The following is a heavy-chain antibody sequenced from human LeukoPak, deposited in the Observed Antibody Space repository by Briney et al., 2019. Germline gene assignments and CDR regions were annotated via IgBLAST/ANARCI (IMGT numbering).Heavy chain of an antibody. D-gene: IGHD5-12*01. J-gene: IGHJ4*02. V-gene: IGHV3-11*04. CDR1: GFTFGDYY. CDR2: ISGSGSAT. Sequence: GGSLRLSCAASGFTFGDYYMTWIRQAPGKGLEWISCISGSGSATHYADSLKGRFTISRDNSKNTLYLQMNSLRAEDTAVYYCANWGGGYSGYDLDYWGQGTLVTVSS. CDR3: ANWGGGYSGYDLDY.